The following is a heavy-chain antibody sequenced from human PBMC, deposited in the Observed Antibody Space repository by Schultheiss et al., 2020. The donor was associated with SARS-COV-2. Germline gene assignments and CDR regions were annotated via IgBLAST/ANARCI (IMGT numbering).Heavy chain of an antibody. CDR3: ARDLANHDI. CDR2: INHSGST. Sequence: SETLSLTCAVYGGSFSGYYWSWIRQPPGKGLEWIGEINHSGSTNYNPSLKSRVTISVDTSKNQFSLKLSSVTAADTAVYYCARDLANHDIWGQGTMVTVSS. D-gene: IGHD4/OR15-4a*01. V-gene: IGHV4-34*01. CDR1: GGSFSGYY. J-gene: IGHJ3*02.